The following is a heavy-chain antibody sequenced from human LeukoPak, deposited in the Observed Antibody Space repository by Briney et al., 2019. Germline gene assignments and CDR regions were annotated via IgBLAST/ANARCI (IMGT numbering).Heavy chain of an antibody. J-gene: IGHJ6*04. Sequence: GGSLRLSCVAPGFIFSSYGMHWVRQAPGKGREWVAYIKYDGSNKQYADSVKGRFTISRDSSKNTLYLQMNSLTAEDTAVYYCAKDRCSNGIGCLSYYIPVWGKGTTVTIHS. V-gene: IGHV3-30*02. CDR2: IKYDGSNK. D-gene: IGHD2-8*01. CDR1: GFIFSSYG. CDR3: AKDRCSNGIGCLSYYIPV.